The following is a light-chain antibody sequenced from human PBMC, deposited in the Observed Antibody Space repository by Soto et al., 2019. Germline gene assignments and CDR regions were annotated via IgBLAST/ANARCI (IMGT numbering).Light chain of an antibody. Sequence: QSVLTQPASVSGSPGHSIAITCAGTNSDVGAFNYVSWYQQHPDKAPKLMIYEVSNRPSGVSNRFSGSKSVNTATLTISGLQTEDEADYYCSSYTTSSTRVFGTGTKVTV. CDR3: SSYTTSSTRV. J-gene: IGLJ1*01. CDR1: NSDVGAFNY. V-gene: IGLV2-14*03. CDR2: EVS.